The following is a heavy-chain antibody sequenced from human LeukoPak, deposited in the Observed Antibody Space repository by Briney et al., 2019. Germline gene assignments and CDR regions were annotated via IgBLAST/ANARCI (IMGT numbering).Heavy chain of an antibody. CDR3: ARDYLWAFDF. CDR2: ISASSGNI. D-gene: IGHD3-16*01. Sequence: GGSLRLSCAASGFTFSSYSLNWVRQAPGKGLEWVSCISASSGNIKYADSVKGRFTISRDNAKNSLYLQMNSLRAEDTAVYYCARDYLWAFDFWGQGTMVTVSS. CDR1: GFTFSSYS. J-gene: IGHJ3*01. V-gene: IGHV3-48*01.